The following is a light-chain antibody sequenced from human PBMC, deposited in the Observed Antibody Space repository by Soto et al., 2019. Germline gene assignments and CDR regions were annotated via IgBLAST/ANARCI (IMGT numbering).Light chain of an antibody. CDR3: QVWDSSTAWV. CDR1: NIGSKN. Sequence: SYELTQPLSVSVALGQTARITWGGNNIGSKNVHWYQQKPGQAPVLVIYRDSKRPSGIPERFSGSNSGNTATLTISRAQAGDEADYYCQVWDSSTAWVFGGGTKLTVL. CDR2: RDS. V-gene: IGLV3-9*01. J-gene: IGLJ3*02.